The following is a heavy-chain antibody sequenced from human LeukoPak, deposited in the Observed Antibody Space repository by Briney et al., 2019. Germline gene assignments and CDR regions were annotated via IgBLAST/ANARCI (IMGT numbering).Heavy chain of an antibody. V-gene: IGHV1-69*04. J-gene: IGHJ5*02. Sequence: AASVKVSCKASGGTFSSYAISWVRQAPGQGLEWMGRIIPILGIANYAQKFQGRVTITADESTSTAYMELSSLRSEDTAVYYCARSPRGWFDPWGQGTLVTVSS. CDR3: ARSPRGWFDP. CDR1: GGTFSSYA. CDR2: IIPILGIA.